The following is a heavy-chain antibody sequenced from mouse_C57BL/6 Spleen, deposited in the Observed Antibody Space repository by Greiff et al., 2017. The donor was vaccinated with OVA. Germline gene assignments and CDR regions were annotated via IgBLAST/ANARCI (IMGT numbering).Heavy chain of an antibody. Sequence: QVQLQQSGAELVKPGASVKLSCKASGYTFTSYWMQWVKQRPGQGLEWIGEIDPSDSYTNYNQKFKGKATLTVDTSSSTAYMQLSSLTSEDSAVYYWARTDDYDEGDYYAMDYWGQGTSVTVSS. D-gene: IGHD2-4*01. CDR1: GYTFTSYW. J-gene: IGHJ4*01. CDR2: IDPSDSYT. V-gene: IGHV1-50*01. CDR3: ARTDDYDEGDYYAMDY.